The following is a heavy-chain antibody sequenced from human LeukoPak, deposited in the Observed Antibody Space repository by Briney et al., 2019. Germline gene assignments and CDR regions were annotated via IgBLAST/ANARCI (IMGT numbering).Heavy chain of an antibody. J-gene: IGHJ4*02. D-gene: IGHD3-22*01. CDR3: ARYGYYYDSSGYYQQYFDY. CDR2: IDTSGST. CDR1: GGSISSGSYY. V-gene: IGHV4-61*02. Sequence: SQTLSLTCTGSGGSISSGSYYWSWIRQPAGKGLEWIGRIDTSGSTNYNPSLKSRVTISVDTSKNQFSLKLSSVTAADTAVYYCARYGYYYDSSGYYQQYFDYWGQGTLVTVSS.